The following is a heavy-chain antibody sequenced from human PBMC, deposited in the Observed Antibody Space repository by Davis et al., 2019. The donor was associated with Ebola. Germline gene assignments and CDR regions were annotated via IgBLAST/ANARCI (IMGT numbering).Heavy chain of an antibody. V-gene: IGHV3-23*01. J-gene: IGHJ4*02. CDR1: GFTFTSDA. Sequence: PGGSLRLSCAAFGFTFTSDAMSWVRQAPGKGPEWVSIVSGSGDSTYYADSVKGRFTISRDNSKNTLYLQMNSLRVEDTAVYYCASRHVGYWGQGTLVTVSS. D-gene: IGHD1-26*01. CDR3: ASRHVGY. CDR2: VSGSGDST.